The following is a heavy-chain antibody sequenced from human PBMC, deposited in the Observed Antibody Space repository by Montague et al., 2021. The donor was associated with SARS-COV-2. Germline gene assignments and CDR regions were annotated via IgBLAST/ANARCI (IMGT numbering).Heavy chain of an antibody. CDR1: GDSDSVNTLA. J-gene: IGHJ4*02. CDR2: TCFRSEWQY. V-gene: IGHV6-1*01. CDR3: ARDPRYSLSWSFDY. D-gene: IGHD6-13*01. Sequence: CAISGDSDSVNTLARNWNRQSPSIPSDRLGGTCFRSEWQYDYAVSVKSRMTISPDTSKNQFSLQLSSVTPEDRAVYYCARDPRYSLSWSFDYWGQGTLVTVSS.